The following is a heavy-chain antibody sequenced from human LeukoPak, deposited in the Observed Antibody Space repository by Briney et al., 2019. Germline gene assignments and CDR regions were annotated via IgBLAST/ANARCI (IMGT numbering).Heavy chain of an antibody. V-gene: IGHV1-69*04. J-gene: IGHJ5*02. Sequence: ASVKVSCKASGGTFSSYAISWVRQAPGQGLEWMGRIIPILGIANYAQKFQGRVTITAGKSTSTAYMELSSLRSEDTAVYYCARDKYSSSSLYNWFDPWGQGTLVTVSS. CDR1: GGTFSSYA. CDR3: ARDKYSSSSLYNWFDP. D-gene: IGHD6-6*01. CDR2: IIPILGIA.